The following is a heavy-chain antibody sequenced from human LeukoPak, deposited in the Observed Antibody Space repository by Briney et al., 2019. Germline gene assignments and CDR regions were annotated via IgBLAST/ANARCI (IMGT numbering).Heavy chain of an antibody. V-gene: IGHV3-15*01. J-gene: IGHJ4*02. CDR2: MKSKTDGGTT. D-gene: IGHD7-27*01. CDR3: TTYQYPELGIYYFDY. CDR1: GFXFSNAW. Sequence: GGSLRLSCAASGFXFSNAWMSWVRQAPGKGLEWVGCMKSKTDGGTTDYAAPVKGRFTISRADSKNTLYLQMNSLKTEDTAVYYCTTYQYPELGIYYFDYWGQGTLVTVSS.